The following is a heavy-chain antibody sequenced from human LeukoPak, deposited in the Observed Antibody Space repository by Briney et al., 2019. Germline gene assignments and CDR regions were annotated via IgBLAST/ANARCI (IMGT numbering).Heavy chain of an antibody. CDR1: GYTFTSYD. Sequence: VASVKVSCKASGYTFTSYDVNWVRQATGQGLEWVGWMNPNSGNTGYAQKFQGRVIMTRNTSIGTAYMELSSLRSEDTAVYYCAKHKGGGYDILTDYWGQGTLVTVSS. CDR2: MNPNSGNT. J-gene: IGHJ4*02. CDR3: AKHKGGGYDILTDY. V-gene: IGHV1-8*01. D-gene: IGHD3-9*01.